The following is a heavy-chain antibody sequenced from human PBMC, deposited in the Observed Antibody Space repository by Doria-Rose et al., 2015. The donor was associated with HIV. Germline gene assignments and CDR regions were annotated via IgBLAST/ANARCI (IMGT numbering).Heavy chain of an antibody. CDR2: IKSKPDGGTT. CDR3: TTDRFFPS. J-gene: IGHJ3*01. D-gene: IGHD3-16*01. V-gene: IGHV3-15*07. Sequence: LVQSGGGLVKPGGSLRLSCAASGFTFSNAWMNWVRQAPGKGLEWVGRIKSKPDGGTTEYAAPVNGRFSISRDDSKNTLSLQMNILKTEDTAVYYCTTDRFFPSWGQGTMVTVSS. CDR1: GFTFSNAW.